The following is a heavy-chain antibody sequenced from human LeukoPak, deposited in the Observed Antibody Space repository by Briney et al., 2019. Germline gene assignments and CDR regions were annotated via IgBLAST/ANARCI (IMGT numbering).Heavy chain of an antibody. V-gene: IGHV4-59*01. J-gene: IGHJ4*02. CDR3: AREGYSYGSDY. CDR2: IYYSGGT. CDR1: GGSISSYY. D-gene: IGHD5-18*01. Sequence: PSETLSLTCTVSGGSISSYYWSWIRQPPGKGLEWIGYIYYSGGTNYNPSLKSRVTISVDTSKNQFSLKLSSVTAADTAVYYCAREGYSYGSDYWGQGTLVTVSS.